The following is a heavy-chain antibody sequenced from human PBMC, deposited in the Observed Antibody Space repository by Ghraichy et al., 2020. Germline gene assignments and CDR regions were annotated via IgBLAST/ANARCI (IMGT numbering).Heavy chain of an antibody. CDR3: ARGRSVVAAPLDY. J-gene: IGHJ4*02. Sequence: SETLSLTCAVYGGSFSGYYWSWIRQPPGKGLEWIGEINHSGSTNYNPSLKSRVTISVDTSKNQFSLKLSSVTAADTAVYYCARGRSVVAAPLDYWGQGTLVTVSS. V-gene: IGHV4-34*01. CDR1: GGSFSGYY. CDR2: INHSGST. D-gene: IGHD2-15*01.